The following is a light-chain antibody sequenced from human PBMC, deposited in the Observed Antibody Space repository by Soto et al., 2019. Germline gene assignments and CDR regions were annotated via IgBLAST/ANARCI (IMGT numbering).Light chain of an antibody. Sequence: ETLMTQSPATLSVSPGERATLSCRASQSVSSNLAWYQQKPGQAPRLLIYGASTRATGIPARFSGSGSGTDFTLTISSLQDEDVEVYYCQQYYNTTLTFGGGTKVDIK. V-gene: IGKV3-15*01. CDR2: GAS. J-gene: IGKJ4*01. CDR3: QQYYNTTLT. CDR1: QSVSSN.